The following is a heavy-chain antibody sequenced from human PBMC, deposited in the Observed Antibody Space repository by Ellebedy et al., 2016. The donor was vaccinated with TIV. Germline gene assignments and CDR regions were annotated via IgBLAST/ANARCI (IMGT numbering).Heavy chain of an antibody. D-gene: IGHD3-10*01. J-gene: IGHJ4*02. V-gene: IGHV4-31*03. CDR2: IYYTGST. CDR3: ARGTGGAVRD. Sequence: SETLSLTXSVSGVSITTGGYYWSWIRQHPGEGLEWIGYIYYTGSTYYSPSLKSRVTISLDTSKNQFSLKLSSVTAADTAVYYCARGTGGAVRDWGQGTLVTVSS. CDR1: GVSITTGGYY.